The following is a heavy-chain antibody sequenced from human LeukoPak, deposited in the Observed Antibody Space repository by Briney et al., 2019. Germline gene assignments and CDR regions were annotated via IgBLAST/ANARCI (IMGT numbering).Heavy chain of an antibody. J-gene: IGHJ4*02. Sequence: PGGSLRLSCAASGFTFSSYWMNWVRQAPGKGLEWVANIKQDGSEKHYVDSVKGRFIISRDNAKNSLYLQMNSLRAEDTAVYYCARDRYCSANWGQGTLVSVSS. D-gene: IGHD2-15*01. CDR1: GFTFSSYW. CDR2: IKQDGSEK. V-gene: IGHV3-7*03. CDR3: ARDRYCSAN.